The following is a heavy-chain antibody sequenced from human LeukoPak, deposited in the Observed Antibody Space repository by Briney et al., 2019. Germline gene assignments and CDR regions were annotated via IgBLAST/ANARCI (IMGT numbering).Heavy chain of an antibody. CDR1: GYTFPLYY. V-gene: IGHV1-2*02. CDR2: ILPNSGDT. J-gene: IGHJ4*02. D-gene: IGHD2-2*01. CDR3: ARPPHELVSAAPFDY. Sequence: GASVKVSCKASGYTFPLYYIHWLRQAPGEGLAWVGWILPNSGDTFYAQRFRGRVTMTSDTSTNTAYMDLYKLTSDDTAVYFCARPPHELVSAAPFDYWGQGTLVTVSS.